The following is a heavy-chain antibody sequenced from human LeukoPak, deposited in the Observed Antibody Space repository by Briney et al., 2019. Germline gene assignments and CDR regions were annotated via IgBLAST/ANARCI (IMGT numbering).Heavy chain of an antibody. CDR3: ARDYSNSYYYYYYMDV. V-gene: IGHV3-74*01. D-gene: IGHD4-11*01. J-gene: IGHJ6*03. CDR1: GFTFSSYW. CDR2: INSDESST. Sequence: GGSLRLSCAASGFTFSSYWMHWVRQAPGKGLVWVSRINSDESSTSYADSVKGRFTISRDNAKNTLYLQMNSLRAEDTAVYYCARDYSNSYYYYYYMDVWGKGTTVTVSS.